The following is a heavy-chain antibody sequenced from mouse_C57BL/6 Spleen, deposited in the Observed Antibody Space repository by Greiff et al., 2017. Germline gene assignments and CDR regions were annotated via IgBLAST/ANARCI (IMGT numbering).Heavy chain of an antibody. CDR2: IDPSDSET. Sequence: QVQLQQPGAELVRPGSSVKLSCKASGYTFTSYWMHWVKQRPIQGLEWIGNIDPSDSETHYNQKFKDKATLTVDKSSSTAYMQLSSLTSEDSAVYYCARRGYYGSSYDWFAYWGQGTLVTVSA. CDR3: ARRGYYGSSYDWFAY. D-gene: IGHD1-1*01. J-gene: IGHJ3*01. CDR1: GYTFTSYW. V-gene: IGHV1-52*01.